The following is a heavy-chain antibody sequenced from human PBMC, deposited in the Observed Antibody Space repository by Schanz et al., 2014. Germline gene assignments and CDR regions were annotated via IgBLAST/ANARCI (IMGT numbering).Heavy chain of an antibody. Sequence: QVQLQESGPGLVKPSETLSLTCTVSGGSISSHFWSWIRQPPGKGLEWIGYVSSTGSAESNPSLKSRVTLSVDTSKNQFSLKVRSVTAADTAVYYCASKARYTYGYDYWGQGTLVTVSS. CDR2: VSSTGSA. D-gene: IGHD5-18*01. CDR1: GGSISSHF. CDR3: ASKARYTYGYDY. V-gene: IGHV4-59*11. J-gene: IGHJ4*02.